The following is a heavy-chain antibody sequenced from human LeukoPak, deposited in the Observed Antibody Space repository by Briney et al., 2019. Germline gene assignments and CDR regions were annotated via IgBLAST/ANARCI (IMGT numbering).Heavy chain of an antibody. CDR1: GFTFTSYH. J-gene: IGHJ5*01. V-gene: IGHV1-8*01. Sequence: EASVKVSCKASGFTFTSYHINWVRQATGQGLEWMGWMNPNSGDTGFAQKFQGRVTMTRNTSTSTAYMELSSLRSEDTAIYYCARGRYWFDFWGQGTLVTVSS. CDR2: MNPNSGDT. CDR3: ARGRYWFDF.